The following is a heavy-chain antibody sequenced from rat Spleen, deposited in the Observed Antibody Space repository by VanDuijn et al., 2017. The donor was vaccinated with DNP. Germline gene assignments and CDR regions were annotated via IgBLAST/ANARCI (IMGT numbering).Heavy chain of an antibody. CDR1: GFTFSDYY. D-gene: IGHD1-2*01. Sequence: EVQLVESGGGLVQPGRSMKLSCAASGFTFSDYYMAWVRQAPKKGLEWVASISYEGSRTYYGDSVKGRFTISRDNAKSTLYLQMNSLRSEDTATYYCARHRVLTIAAGGWGQGTLVTVSS. J-gene: IGHJ3*01. V-gene: IGHV5-22*01. CDR2: ISYEGSRT. CDR3: ARHRVLTIAAGG.